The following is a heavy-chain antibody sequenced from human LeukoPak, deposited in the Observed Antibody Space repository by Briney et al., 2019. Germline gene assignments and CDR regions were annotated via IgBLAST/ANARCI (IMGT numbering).Heavy chain of an antibody. J-gene: IGHJ4*02. Sequence: GGSLRLSCEASGFTFSSYEMNWVRQAPGKGLEWVSYIGTGNNKHYADSVKGRFTTSRDDAKNSLYLQMNSLKADDTAVYYCARLEHEAYFDYWGQGTLVTVSS. D-gene: IGHD1/OR15-1a*01. CDR1: GFTFSSYE. V-gene: IGHV3-48*03. CDR3: ARLEHEAYFDY. CDR2: IGTGNNK.